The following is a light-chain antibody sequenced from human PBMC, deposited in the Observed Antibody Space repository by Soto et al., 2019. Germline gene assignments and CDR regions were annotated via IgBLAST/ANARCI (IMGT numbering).Light chain of an antibody. Sequence: QSALTQPPSASGSPGQSVTISCTGTSSDVGGYNYVSWYQHHPGKAPKLKIYEVNKRPSGVSDRFSGSKSGNTASLTVSGLQAEDEADDYCSSYAGSNSLGVFGGGTKLTVL. CDR2: EVN. V-gene: IGLV2-8*01. CDR1: SSDVGGYNY. CDR3: SSYAGSNSLGV. J-gene: IGLJ2*01.